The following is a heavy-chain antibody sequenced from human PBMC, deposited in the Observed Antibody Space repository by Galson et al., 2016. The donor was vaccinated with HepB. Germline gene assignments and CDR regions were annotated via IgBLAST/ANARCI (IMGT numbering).Heavy chain of an antibody. CDR1: GYSVATNY. Sequence: SLRLSCAGSGYSVATNYMIWVRQAPGEGLEWVSLMYSRGGAFYADSVTGRFTIFRDNSKNTLYLQMNNLRAEDTAVYYCAKGFSSTIWYEDYWGQGTLVTVPS. J-gene: IGHJ4*02. CDR2: MYSRGGA. CDR3: AKGFSSTIWYEDY. D-gene: IGHD2-2*01. V-gene: IGHV3-66*01.